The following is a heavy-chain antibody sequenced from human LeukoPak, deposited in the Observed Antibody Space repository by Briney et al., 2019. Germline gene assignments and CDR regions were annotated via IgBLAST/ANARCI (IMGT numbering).Heavy chain of an antibody. CDR3: AKASDGYSSRPQGFFDY. V-gene: IGHV3-23*01. Sequence: GGSLRLSCVAPGFTFSSYAMSWVRQAPGKGLEWVSAISGSGGSTYYADSVKGRFTISRDNSKNTLYLQMNSLRAEDTAVYYCAKASDGYSSRPQGFFDYWGQGTLVTVSS. J-gene: IGHJ4*02. CDR2: ISGSGGST. CDR1: GFTFSSYA. D-gene: IGHD5-24*01.